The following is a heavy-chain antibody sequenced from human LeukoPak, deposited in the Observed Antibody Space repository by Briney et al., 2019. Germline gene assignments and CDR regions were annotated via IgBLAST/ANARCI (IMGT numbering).Heavy chain of an antibody. CDR3: ARDRSGSYPY. CDR1: EFTVISNY. J-gene: IGHJ4*02. V-gene: IGHV3-66*01. CDR2: IYSGGNT. D-gene: IGHD1-26*01. Sequence: GSLRLSCAASEFTVISNYMSWSRRAPGKGLGWVAVIYSGGNTYYTDSAKGRFTISRDNSKNELYLQMNSLRAEDSAVYYCARDRSGSYPYWGQGTLVTVSS.